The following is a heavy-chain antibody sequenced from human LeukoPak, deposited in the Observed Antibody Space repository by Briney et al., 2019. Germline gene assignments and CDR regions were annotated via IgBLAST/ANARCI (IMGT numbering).Heavy chain of an antibody. CDR3: ARVDSDYVWGSYAGNNWFDP. J-gene: IGHJ5*02. D-gene: IGHD3-16*01. V-gene: IGHV3-53*04. CDR2: IYSGGTT. CDR1: GFTVSTNC. Sequence: GGSLRLSCAASGFTVSTNCMTWVRQAPGKGLEWVSTIYSGGTTYYADSVMGRFTISRHNSRNTLYLQMNSLRAEDTAVYYCARVDSDYVWGSYAGNNWFDPWGQGTLVTVSS.